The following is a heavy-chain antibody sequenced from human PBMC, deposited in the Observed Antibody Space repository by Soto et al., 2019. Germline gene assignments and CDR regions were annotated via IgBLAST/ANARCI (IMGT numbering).Heavy chain of an antibody. CDR1: GFTFSDHY. V-gene: IGHV3-72*01. J-gene: IGHJ6*02. CDR3: AKLQNDYYYYGMDV. Sequence: HPGGSLRLSCAASGFTFSDHYMDWVCQAPGKGLEWVGRTRNKANSYTTEYAASVKGRFTISRDDSKNSLYLQMNSLKTEDTAVYYCAKLQNDYYYYGMDVWGQGTTVTVSS. D-gene: IGHD1-1*01. CDR2: TRNKANSYTT.